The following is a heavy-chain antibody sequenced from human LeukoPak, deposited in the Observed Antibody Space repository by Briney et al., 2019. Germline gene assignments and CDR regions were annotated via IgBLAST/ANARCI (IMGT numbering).Heavy chain of an antibody. CDR3: ARARFREFDFDY. Sequence: ASVKVSCKASGYTFTSYGISWVRQGPGQGLERMGWISAYNGNTNYAQKLQGRVTMTTDTSTSTAYMELRSLRSDDTAVYYCARARFREFDFDYWGQGTLVTVSS. J-gene: IGHJ4*02. CDR2: ISAYNGNT. V-gene: IGHV1-18*01. D-gene: IGHD3-10*01. CDR1: GYTFTSYG.